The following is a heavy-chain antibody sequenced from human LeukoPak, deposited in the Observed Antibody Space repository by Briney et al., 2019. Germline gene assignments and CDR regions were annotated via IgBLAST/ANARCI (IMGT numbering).Heavy chain of an antibody. Sequence: SETLSLTCTVSGYSISSGYYWGWIRQPPGKGLEWIGSMYHSGSTYYKPSLKSRVTISLDTSKNQFSLKLRSVTAADTAVYYCARGTKTYGDYGFDWFDPWGQGTLVTVSS. D-gene: IGHD4-17*01. V-gene: IGHV4-38-2*02. CDR2: MYHSGST. CDR1: GYSISSGYY. CDR3: ARGTKTYGDYGFDWFDP. J-gene: IGHJ5*02.